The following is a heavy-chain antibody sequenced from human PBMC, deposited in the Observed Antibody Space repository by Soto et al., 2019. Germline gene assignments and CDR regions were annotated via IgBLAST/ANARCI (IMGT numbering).Heavy chain of an antibody. J-gene: IGHJ6*02. CDR3: ARDHRFITIFGVVITPRGHYGMDV. Sequence: ASVKVSCKASGYTFTSYGISWVRQAPGQGLEWMGWISAYNGNTNYAQKFQGRVTITADESTSTAYMELSSLRSEDTAVYYCARDHRFITIFGVVITPRGHYGMDVWGQGTTVTVSS. D-gene: IGHD3-3*01. CDR2: ISAYNGNT. CDR1: GYTFTSYG. V-gene: IGHV1-18*01.